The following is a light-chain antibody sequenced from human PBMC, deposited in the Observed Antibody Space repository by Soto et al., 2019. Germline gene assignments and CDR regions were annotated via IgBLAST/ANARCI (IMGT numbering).Light chain of an antibody. J-gene: IGKJ1*01. CDR1: QSISSW. CDR2: DAS. CDR3: QQYGT. V-gene: IGKV1-5*01. Sequence: DNPMTPSPSTRSASVGDRVTITCRASQSISSWLAWYQQKPGKAPKLLIYDASSLESGVPSRFSGSGSGTEFTLTISSLQPDDFATYYCQQYGTFGQGTKVDI.